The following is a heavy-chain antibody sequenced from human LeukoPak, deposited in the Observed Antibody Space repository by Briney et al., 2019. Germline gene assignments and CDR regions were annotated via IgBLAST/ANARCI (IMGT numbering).Heavy chain of an antibody. J-gene: IGHJ6*02. CDR2: ISGSGGST. CDR3: AKERARWTDPHESMDV. V-gene: IGHV3-23*01. CDR1: GFTFSSYA. Sequence: GGSLRLSCAASGFTFSSYAMSWVRQAPGKGLEWVSAISGSGGSTYYADSVKGRFTISRDNSKNTLYLQMNSLRAEDTAVYYCAKERARWTDPHESMDVWGQGTTVTVSS. D-gene: IGHD3/OR15-3a*01.